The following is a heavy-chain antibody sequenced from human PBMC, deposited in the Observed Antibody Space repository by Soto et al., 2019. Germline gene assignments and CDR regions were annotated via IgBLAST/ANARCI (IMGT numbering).Heavy chain of an antibody. Sequence: GGSLRLSCAASGFTFDDYAMHWVRQAPGKGLEWVSGISWNSGSIGYADSVKGRFTISRDNAKNSLYLQMNSLRAEDTALYYCAKDTGGDSYGSYFDYWGQGTLVTVSS. V-gene: IGHV3-9*01. J-gene: IGHJ4*02. D-gene: IGHD5-18*01. CDR3: AKDTGGDSYGSYFDY. CDR1: GFTFDDYA. CDR2: ISWNSGSI.